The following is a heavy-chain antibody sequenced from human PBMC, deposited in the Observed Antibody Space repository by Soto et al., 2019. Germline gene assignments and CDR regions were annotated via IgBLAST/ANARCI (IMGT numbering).Heavy chain of an antibody. Sequence: PGGSLRLSCAASGFTFSSYAVSWVRQAPGKGLEWVSGISGSGGSTYYADSVKGRFTISRDNSKNTLYLQVNSLRAEDAAVYYCAKAIYSSGWCGLDYWGQGTLVTVSS. CDR3: AKAIYSSGWCGLDY. CDR2: ISGSGGST. D-gene: IGHD6-19*01. V-gene: IGHV3-23*01. J-gene: IGHJ4*02. CDR1: GFTFSSYA.